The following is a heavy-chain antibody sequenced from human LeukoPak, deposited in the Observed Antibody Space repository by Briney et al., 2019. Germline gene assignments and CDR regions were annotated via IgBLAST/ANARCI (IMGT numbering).Heavy chain of an antibody. J-gene: IGHJ4*02. Sequence: PSQTLSLTCTVSGGSISSASYYWSWLRQPAGKGLEWIGRISTSGSTNYNPSLKSRVTISVDTSKNQFSLKLSSVTAADTAVYYCARYCSSISCQGYYFDYWGQGTLVTVSS. D-gene: IGHD2-2*01. CDR2: ISTSGST. V-gene: IGHV4-61*02. CDR1: GGSISSASYY. CDR3: ARYCSSISCQGYYFDY.